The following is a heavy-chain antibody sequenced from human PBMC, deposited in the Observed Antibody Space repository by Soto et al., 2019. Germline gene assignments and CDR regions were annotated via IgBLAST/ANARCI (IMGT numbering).Heavy chain of an antibody. V-gene: IGHV4-59*01. CDR1: GGSISSYY. Sequence: QVQLQESGPGLVKPSETLSLTCTVSGGSISSYYWSWIRQPPGKGLEWIGYIYYSGSTNYNPSLKSRLTISVDTSKNQFSMKLSSVTAADTAVYYCGVAGPDSDAFDIWGQGTMVTVSS. D-gene: IGHD6-19*01. J-gene: IGHJ3*02. CDR3: GVAGPDSDAFDI. CDR2: IYYSGST.